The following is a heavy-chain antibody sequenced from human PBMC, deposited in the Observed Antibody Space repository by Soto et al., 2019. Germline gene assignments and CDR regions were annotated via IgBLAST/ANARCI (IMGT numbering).Heavy chain of an antibody. D-gene: IGHD3-22*01. CDR2: FIPIFSTA. V-gene: IGHV1-69*06. J-gene: IGHJ4*03. CDR1: GGTFSSYA. CDR3: ACSGTYDSSGYHAFDI. Sequence: SVKVSCKASGGTFSSYAISWVRQAPGQGLEWRGAFIPIFSTANSAQKFQGRVTITADKSTSTAYMELSTLRSEDTSVYYCACSGTYDSSGYHAFDIWGQGTMVTVSS.